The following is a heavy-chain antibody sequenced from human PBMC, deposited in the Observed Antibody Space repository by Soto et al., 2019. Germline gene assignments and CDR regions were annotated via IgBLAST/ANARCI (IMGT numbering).Heavy chain of an antibody. CDR3: AIGDCSGPSCFFGGTQ. J-gene: IGHJ4*02. CDR1: GFIFTDHW. V-gene: IGHV3-74*01. CDR2: MTSGGTRV. Sequence: EVHLAESGGGLVQPGGSLRLSCVASGFIFTDHWMHWVRQAPGKALVSVARMTSGGTRVNYADFVQGRFTISRDNAQETLYLQMTSLGVDDTAVYYVAIGDCSGPSCFFGGTQWGQGTLVTVSS. D-gene: IGHD2-2*01.